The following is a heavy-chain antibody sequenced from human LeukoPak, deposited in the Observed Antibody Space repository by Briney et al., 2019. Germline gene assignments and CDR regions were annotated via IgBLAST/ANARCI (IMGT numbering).Heavy chain of an antibody. J-gene: IGHJ4*02. Sequence: TSETLSLTCAVSGGSISRYYWNWIRQPPGKGLEWIGHIYDSGSTNYNPSLKSRVTISVDTSKNQLSLNLTSVTAADTAVYYCSRENGAFSPFGYWGQGTLVTVLS. V-gene: IGHV4-59*12. CDR2: IYDSGST. CDR1: GGSISRYY. CDR3: SRENGAFSPFGY. D-gene: IGHD2-8*01.